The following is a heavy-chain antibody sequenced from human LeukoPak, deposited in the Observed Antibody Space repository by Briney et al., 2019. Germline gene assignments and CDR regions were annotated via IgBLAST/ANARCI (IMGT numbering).Heavy chain of an antibody. CDR3: ATIPVGAIVVVPAARDY. CDR2: IRYDGSNK. V-gene: IGHV3-30*02. J-gene: IGHJ4*02. CDR1: GFTFSSYG. Sequence: GGSLRLSCAASGFTFSSYGMHWVRQAPGKGLEWVAFIRYDGSNKYYADSVKGRFTISRDNSKNTLYLQMNSLRAEDTAVYYCATIPVGAIVVVPAARDYWGQGTLVTDSS. D-gene: IGHD2-2*01.